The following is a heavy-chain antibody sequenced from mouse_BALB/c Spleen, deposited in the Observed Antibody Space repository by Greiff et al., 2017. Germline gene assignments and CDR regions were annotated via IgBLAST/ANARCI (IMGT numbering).Heavy chain of an antibody. V-gene: IGHV1-7*01. Sequence: QVHVKQSGAELAKPGASVKMSCKASGYTFTSYWMHWVKQRPGQGLEWIGYINPSTGYTEYNQKFKDKATLTADKSSSTAYMQLSSLTSEDSAVYYCARGPSTWFAYWGQGTLVTVSA. J-gene: IGHJ3*01. CDR1: GYTFTSYW. CDR3: ARGPSTWFAY. CDR2: INPSTGYT.